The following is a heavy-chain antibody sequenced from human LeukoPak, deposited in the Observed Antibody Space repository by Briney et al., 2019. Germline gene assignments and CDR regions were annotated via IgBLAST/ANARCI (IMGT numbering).Heavy chain of an antibody. CDR2: INSDGSST. D-gene: IGHD6-25*01. V-gene: IGHV3-74*01. J-gene: IGHJ2*01. Sequence: GGSLRLSCAASGFTFNSYGMHWVRQAPGKVLVWVSRINSDGSSTNYADSVKGRFTISRDNARNTLYLQMNSLRAEDTAVYYCARGPPWYFDLWGRGTLVTVSS. CDR1: GFTFNSYG. CDR3: ARGPPWYFDL.